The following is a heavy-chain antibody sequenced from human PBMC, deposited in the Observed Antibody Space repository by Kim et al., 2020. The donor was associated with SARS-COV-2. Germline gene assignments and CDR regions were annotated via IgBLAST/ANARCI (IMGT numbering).Heavy chain of an antibody. CDR3: ARDSGSGSYYQP. V-gene: IGHV4-59*01. D-gene: IGHD1-26*01. Sequence: NYTPSLKSRVTTSVDTSKNQVSLKLSSVTAADTAVYYCARDSGSGSYYQPWGQGTLVTVSS. J-gene: IGHJ4*02.